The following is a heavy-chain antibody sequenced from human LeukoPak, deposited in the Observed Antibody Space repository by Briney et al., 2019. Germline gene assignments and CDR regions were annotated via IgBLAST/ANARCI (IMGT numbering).Heavy chain of an antibody. CDR2: ISSSSSTI. V-gene: IGHV3-48*01. D-gene: IGHD2-15*01. CDR3: AGLRGGYCSSDSCYSDC. J-gene: IGHJ4*02. CDR1: GFTFSSYS. Sequence: GGPLRLSCAASGFTFSSYSMNWVRQAPGKGLEWVSYISSSSSTIYYADSVKGRFVISRDNSKNTLLLQMNSLRAEDTAVYYCAGLRGGYCSSDSCYSDCWGQGTLVTVSS.